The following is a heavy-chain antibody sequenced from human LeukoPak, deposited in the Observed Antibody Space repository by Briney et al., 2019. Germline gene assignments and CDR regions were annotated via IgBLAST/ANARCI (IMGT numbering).Heavy chain of an antibody. CDR3: RNGDYDY. D-gene: IGHD4-17*01. CDR2: ISYDGSNK. V-gene: IGHV3-30*03. CDR1: GFTFSSYG. Sequence: GGSLRLSCAASGFTFSSYGMHWVRQAPGKGLEWVAVISYDGSNKYYADSVKGRFTISRDNSKNTLYLQMNSLRAEDTAVYYARNGDYDYWGQGTLVTVSS. J-gene: IGHJ4*02.